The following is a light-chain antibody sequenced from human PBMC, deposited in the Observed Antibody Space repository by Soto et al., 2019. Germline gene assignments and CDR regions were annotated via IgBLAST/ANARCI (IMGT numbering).Light chain of an antibody. V-gene: IGKV1-33*01. CDR3: HHFDNLPLP. Sequence: DIPMTQSPSSLSASVGDRVTITCQASHDISNYLNWYQQKPGRAPKVLIYDASHLKTGVPSRFSGSGSGTDFTFTISSLQPEDIATYYCHHFDNLPLPFGGGTKVEIK. CDR2: DAS. J-gene: IGKJ4*01. CDR1: HDISNY.